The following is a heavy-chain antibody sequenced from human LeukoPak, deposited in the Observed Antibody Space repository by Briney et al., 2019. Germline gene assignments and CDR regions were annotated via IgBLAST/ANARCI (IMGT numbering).Heavy chain of an antibody. Sequence: GGSLRLSCAASGFTFSSYSMNWVRQAPGKGLEWVLSISSSSSYIYYADSVKGRFTISRDNAKNSLYLQMNSLRAEDTAVYYCASYDSSGIDYWGQGTLVTVSS. CDR2: ISSSSSYI. D-gene: IGHD3-22*01. CDR3: ASYDSSGIDY. V-gene: IGHV3-21*01. CDR1: GFTFSSYS. J-gene: IGHJ4*02.